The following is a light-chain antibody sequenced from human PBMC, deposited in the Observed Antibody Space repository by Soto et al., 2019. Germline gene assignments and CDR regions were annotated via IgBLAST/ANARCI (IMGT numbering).Light chain of an antibody. CDR3: QQTYSSPQT. V-gene: IGKV1-39*01. CDR1: QSISSF. CDR2: GAS. Sequence: DIQMTQSPSSLSASVGDRVTITCRASQSISSFLNWYQQKPGKAPKLLVYGASSLQSGVPSRVSGSGSGTDFTLTISSLQPEDFATYSCQQTYSSPQTLGQGTKVDIK. J-gene: IGKJ1*01.